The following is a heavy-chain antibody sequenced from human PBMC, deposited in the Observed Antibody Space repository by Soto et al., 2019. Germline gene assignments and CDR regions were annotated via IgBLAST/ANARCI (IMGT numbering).Heavy chain of an antibody. CDR1: GGSFSGYY. D-gene: IGHD2-21*02. Sequence: SETLSLTCAVYGGSFSGYYWSWIRQPPGKGLEWIGEINHRGSTNYNPSLKSRVTISVDTSKNQFSLKLSSVTAADTAVYYCARGVPNYCGGDCYSGWFDPWGQGTLVTVSS. V-gene: IGHV4-34*01. J-gene: IGHJ5*02. CDR2: INHRGST. CDR3: ARGVPNYCGGDCYSGWFDP.